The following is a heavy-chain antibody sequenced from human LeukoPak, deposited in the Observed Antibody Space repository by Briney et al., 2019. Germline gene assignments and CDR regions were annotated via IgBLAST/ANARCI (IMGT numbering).Heavy chain of an antibody. CDR2: ISGSSTSI. CDR1: GFTFSSSE. Sequence: GGSLRLSCAASGFTFSSSEMNWMRQAPGKGLEWLSSISGSSTSIYYADSVKGRFTISRDNSKNTLYLQINSLRAEDTAVYYCAKLPGGSYPYYFDYWGQGTLVTVSS. V-gene: IGHV3-23*01. J-gene: IGHJ4*02. D-gene: IGHD3-16*01. CDR3: AKLPGGSYPYYFDY.